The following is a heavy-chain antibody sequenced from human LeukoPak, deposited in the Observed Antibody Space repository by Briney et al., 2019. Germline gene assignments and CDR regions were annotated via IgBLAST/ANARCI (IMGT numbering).Heavy chain of an antibody. V-gene: IGHV3-48*01. Sequence: GGSLRLSCAASGFTFSSYSMNWVRQAPGKGLEWVSSISGTSSTIYYADSVKGRFTISRDDAKKSMYLQMNSLRAEDTGVYYCADLLGYWGQGTMVTVSS. J-gene: IGHJ4*02. CDR3: ADLLGY. CDR2: ISGTSSTI. CDR1: GFTFSSYS.